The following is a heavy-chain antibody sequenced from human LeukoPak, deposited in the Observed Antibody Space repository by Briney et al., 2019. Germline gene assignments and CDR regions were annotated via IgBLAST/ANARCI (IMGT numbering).Heavy chain of an antibody. Sequence: GGSLRLSCAASGFSFSDYDMSWIRQAPGKGLEWVSYISSSGSTAYYADSVKGRFTISRDNAKNSLYLQMNSLRAEDTAAYYCARGQLGRGQGTLVTVSS. CDR1: GFSFSDYD. CDR2: ISSSGSTA. V-gene: IGHV3-11*04. CDR3: ARGQLG. D-gene: IGHD6-13*01. J-gene: IGHJ4*02.